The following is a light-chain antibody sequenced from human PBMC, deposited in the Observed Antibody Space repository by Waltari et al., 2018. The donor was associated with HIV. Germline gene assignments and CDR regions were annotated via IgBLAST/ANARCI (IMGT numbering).Light chain of an antibody. CDR3: MQATHWVT. Sequence: DVVMTQSPLSLPVTLGQPASISCRSSESLVHSDGNTYLTWYQQRPGQSPRRLIYKVSNRDSGVPDRFSGSGSGTDFTLKISRVEAEDVGFYYCMQATHWVTFGQGTKLEIK. CDR1: ESLVHSDGNTY. J-gene: IGKJ2*01. CDR2: KVS. V-gene: IGKV2-30*02.